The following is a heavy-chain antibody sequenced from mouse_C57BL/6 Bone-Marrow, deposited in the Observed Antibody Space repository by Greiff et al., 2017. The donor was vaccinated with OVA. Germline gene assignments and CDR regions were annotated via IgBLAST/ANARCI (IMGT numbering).Heavy chain of an antibody. CDR1: GFTFSSYG. CDR3: AKHGDYGGFFDY. V-gene: IGHV5-6*01. D-gene: IGHD1-1*02. J-gene: IGHJ2*01. CDR2: ISSGGSYT. Sequence: EVQVVESGGDLVKPGGSLKLSCAASGFTFSSYGMSWVRQTPDQRLEWVATISSGGSYTYYPDSVKGRFTISRDNAKNTPYLQMSSLKSEDTAMYYCAKHGDYGGFFDYWGQGTTLTVSS.